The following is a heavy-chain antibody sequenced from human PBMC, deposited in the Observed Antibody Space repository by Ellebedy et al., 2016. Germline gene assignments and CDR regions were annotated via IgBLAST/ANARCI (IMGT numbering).Heavy chain of an antibody. CDR1: GFTFSSYA. CDR3: ANVGGSGTYYNGY. Sequence: GESLKISCAASGFTFSSYAMSWVRQAPGKGLEWVSAISGSGGSTYYADSVKGRFTVSCENSKNRLYLQMSSLKVEDTATYYCANVGGSGTYYNGYWGQGTLVTVSS. CDR2: ISGSGGST. D-gene: IGHD3-10*01. V-gene: IGHV3-23*01. J-gene: IGHJ4*02.